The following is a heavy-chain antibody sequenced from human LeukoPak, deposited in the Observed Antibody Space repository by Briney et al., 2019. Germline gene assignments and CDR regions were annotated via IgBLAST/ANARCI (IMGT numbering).Heavy chain of an antibody. CDR2: ISAYNGNT. V-gene: IGHV1-18*01. CDR1: GYTFTSYG. CDR3: ARALYGDYVYYYYGMDV. Sequence: ASVKVSCKASGYTFTSYGISWVRQAPGQGLEWMGWISAYNGNTYYAQKLQGRVTMTTDTSTSTAYMELRSLRSDDTAVYYCARALYGDYVYYYYGMDVWGQGTTVTVSS. J-gene: IGHJ6*02. D-gene: IGHD4-17*01.